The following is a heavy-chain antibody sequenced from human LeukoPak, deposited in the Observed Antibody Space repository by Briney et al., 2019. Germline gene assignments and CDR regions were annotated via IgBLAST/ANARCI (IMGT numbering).Heavy chain of an antibody. CDR3: TREDAKFGYYGSGSYYNRLDP. Sequence: GGSPRLSCAASGFTFSSYNMNWVRQAPGKGLEWVSYISSSSSTIYYADSVKGRFTISRDNAKNSLYLQMNSLRAEDTAVYYCTREDAKFGYYGSGSYYNRLDPWGQGTLVTVSS. V-gene: IGHV3-48*04. D-gene: IGHD3-10*01. CDR2: ISSSSSTI. CDR1: GFTFSSYN. J-gene: IGHJ5*02.